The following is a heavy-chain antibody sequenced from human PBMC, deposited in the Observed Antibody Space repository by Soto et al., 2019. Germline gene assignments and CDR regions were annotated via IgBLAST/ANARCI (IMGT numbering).Heavy chain of an antibody. CDR1: GGTFSSYA. CDR2: LIPIFGTV. CDR3: ARDSHPAALSGYIMRWDV. V-gene: IGHV1-69*13. D-gene: IGHD3-16*01. J-gene: IGHJ6*02. Sequence: SVKVSCKASGGTFSSYAVSWVRQAPGQGLEWMGGLIPIFGTVIYAQQFQGRVTITADESTKTAYMELRSLRFEDTAVYYCARDSHPAALSGYIMRWDVWGQGTSVTVSS.